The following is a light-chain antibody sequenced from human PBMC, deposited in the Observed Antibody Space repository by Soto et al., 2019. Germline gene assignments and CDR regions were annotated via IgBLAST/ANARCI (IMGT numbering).Light chain of an antibody. Sequence: QSALTQPASVSGSPGQSITISCTGTSSDVGGYNYVSWYQQHPGKAPKLMIYDVSNRPSGVSNRFSGSKSGNTASLTISGLQAEDEAYYYCSSYTSSSTLVFGTGTNLTVL. J-gene: IGLJ1*01. V-gene: IGLV2-14*01. CDR3: SSYTSSSTLV. CDR1: SSDVGGYNY. CDR2: DVS.